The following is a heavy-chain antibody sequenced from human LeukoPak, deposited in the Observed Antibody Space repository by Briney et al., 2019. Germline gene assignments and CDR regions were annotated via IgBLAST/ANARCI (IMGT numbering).Heavy chain of an antibody. CDR2: ITSSGRTI. V-gene: IGHV3-11*01. Sequence: GSLRLSCAASGFSFSDYYMSWIRQAPGKGLEWVSYITSSGRTIYYADSVKGRFTISRDNAKNSLYLQMNSLRAEDTAVYFCARRHDYGDPWGQGTLVTVSS. J-gene: IGHJ5*02. CDR3: ARRHDYGDP. D-gene: IGHD4-17*01. CDR1: GFSFSDYY.